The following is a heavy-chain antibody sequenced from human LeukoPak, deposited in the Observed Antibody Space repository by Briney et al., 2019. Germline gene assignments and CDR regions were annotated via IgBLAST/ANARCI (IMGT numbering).Heavy chain of an antibody. D-gene: IGHD2-2*01. J-gene: IGHJ5*02. CDR2: IYYSGST. Sequence: SETLSLTCTVSGGSISSGDYYWSWIRQPPGKGLEWIGYIYYSGSTYYNPSLKRRVTISVDTSKNQFSLKLSSVTAADTAVYYCARNVVVPAAPGWFDPWGQGTLVTVSS. CDR1: GGSISSGDYY. V-gene: IGHV4-30-4*08. CDR3: ARNVVVPAAPGWFDP.